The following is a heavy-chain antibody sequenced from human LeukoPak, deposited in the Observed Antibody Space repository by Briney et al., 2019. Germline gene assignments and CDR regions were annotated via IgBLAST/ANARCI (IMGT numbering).Heavy chain of an antibody. Sequence: SVKVSCKASGGTFSSYAISWVRQAPGQGLEWMGGIIHIFGTANYAQKFQGRVTITADESTSTAYMELSSLRSEDTAVYYGARRLRWANWFDPWGQGTLVTVSS. CDR3: ARRLRWANWFDP. J-gene: IGHJ5*02. V-gene: IGHV1-69*13. D-gene: IGHD4-23*01. CDR2: IIHIFGTA. CDR1: GGTFSSYA.